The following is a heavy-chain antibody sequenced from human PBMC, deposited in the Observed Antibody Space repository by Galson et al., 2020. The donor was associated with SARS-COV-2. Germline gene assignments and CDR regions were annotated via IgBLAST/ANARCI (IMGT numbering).Heavy chain of an antibody. V-gene: IGHV1-8*02. CDR1: GYTFTNYE. CDR3: ARSYDDFATWFDP. Sequence: ASVKVSCKASGYTFTNYEITWVRQAPGQGPEWMGWMNPNSGNTGYAQKFQGRVTMTRTTSISTAYMELNSLTSEDTAVYYCARSYDDFATWFDPWGQGTLVTVSS. D-gene: IGHD4-17*01. J-gene: IGHJ5*02. CDR2: MNPNSGNT.